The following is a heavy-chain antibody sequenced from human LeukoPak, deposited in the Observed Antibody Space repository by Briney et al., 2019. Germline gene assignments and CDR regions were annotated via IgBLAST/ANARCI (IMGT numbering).Heavy chain of an antibody. J-gene: IGHJ4*02. D-gene: IGHD3-22*01. CDR1: GFTFSNYN. Sequence: GGSLRLSCAASGFTFSNYNMNWVRQAPGKGLEWVSSISRSSIYMYYADSVKGRFTISRDNAKNSLYLQMNSLRAEDTAVYYCARGRYDSSGYYSILDYWGQGTLVTVSS. CDR2: ISRSSIYM. V-gene: IGHV3-21*01. CDR3: ARGRYDSSGYYSILDY.